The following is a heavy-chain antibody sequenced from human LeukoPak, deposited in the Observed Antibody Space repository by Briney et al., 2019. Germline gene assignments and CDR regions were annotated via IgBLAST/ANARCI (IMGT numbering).Heavy chain of an antibody. CDR3: ANPDSSGYYLRPFDC. J-gene: IGHJ4*02. Sequence: GGSLRLSCAASGFTFSSYTMNWVRQAPGKGLEWVAVISYDGNNKYFADSVKGRFTISRDNSKNTLYLQMNSLRVEDTAVYYCANPDSSGYYLRPFDCWGQGTLVTVSS. D-gene: IGHD3-22*01. V-gene: IGHV3-30*18. CDR2: ISYDGNNK. CDR1: GFTFSSYT.